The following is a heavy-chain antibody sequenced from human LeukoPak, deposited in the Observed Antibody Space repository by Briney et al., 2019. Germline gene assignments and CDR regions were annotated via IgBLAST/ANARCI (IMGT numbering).Heavy chain of an antibody. CDR1: GFTFSSYW. V-gene: IGHV3-23*01. J-gene: IGHJ4*02. Sequence: GGSLRLSCAASGFTFSSYWMHWVRQAPGKGLEWVSAISGSGGSTYYADSVKGRFTISRDNSKNTLYLQMNSLRAEDTAVYYCAKGGGMITFGGVIDRYYFDYWGQGTLVTVSS. CDR3: AKGGGMITFGGVIDRYYFDY. CDR2: ISGSGGST. D-gene: IGHD3-16*02.